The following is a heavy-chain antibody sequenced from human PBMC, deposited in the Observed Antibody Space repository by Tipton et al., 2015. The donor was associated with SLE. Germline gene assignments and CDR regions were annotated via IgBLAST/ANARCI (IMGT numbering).Heavy chain of an antibody. CDR2: ISAYNGKT. Sequence: QLVQSGAEVKKPGASVTVSCQASGYTFTDFGVTWVRQAPGQGLEWVGWISAYNGKTNYAQMVEGRVTMSTDTSMSTAYRELRSLRSDDTAVYYCARDRVTFGEFCMDGWCQGTTVTVSS. CDR3: ARDRVTFGEFCMDG. V-gene: IGHV1-18*01. CDR1: GYTFTDFG. D-gene: IGHD3-16*01. J-gene: IGHJ6*02.